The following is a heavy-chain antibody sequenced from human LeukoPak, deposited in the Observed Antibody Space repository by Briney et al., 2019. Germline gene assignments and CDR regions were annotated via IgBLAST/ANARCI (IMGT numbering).Heavy chain of an antibody. CDR3: ARARITIFGVVIYYFDY. Sequence: SETLSLTCTVSGGSISSGGYYWSWIRQPPGKGLEWIGYIYHSGSTYYNPSLKSRVTISVDRSKNQFSLKLSSVTAADTAVYYCARARITIFGVVIYYFDYWGQGTLVTVSS. V-gene: IGHV4-30-2*01. J-gene: IGHJ4*02. CDR1: GGSISSGGYY. CDR2: IYHSGST. D-gene: IGHD3-3*01.